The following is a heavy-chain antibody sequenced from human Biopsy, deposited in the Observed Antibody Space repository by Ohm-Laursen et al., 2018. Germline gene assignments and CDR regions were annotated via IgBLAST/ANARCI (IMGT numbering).Heavy chain of an antibody. V-gene: IGHV1-24*01. J-gene: IGHJ4*02. CDR1: GYSLTALS. CDR2: FAPENGKT. CDR3: AADINVWNVNY. Sequence: ASVKVSCKVSGYSLTALSMHWVRQAPGRGLEWMGGFAPENGKTIYAQKFQGRITMTEDTSTDTAYMELSSLKSEDTAVYYCAADINVWNVNYWGQGTQVTVSS. D-gene: IGHD1-1*01.